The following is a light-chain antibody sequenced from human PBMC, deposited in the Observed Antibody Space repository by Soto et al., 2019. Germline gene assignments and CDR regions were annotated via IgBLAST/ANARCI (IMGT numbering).Light chain of an antibody. CDR3: HQYGNSPRT. CDR2: SAS. J-gene: IGKJ1*01. V-gene: IGKV3-20*01. Sequence: ELVLTQSPGTLPLSPGERAPLSGRASQSVSSNFLAWYQQKPGQAPRLLIHSASSRATGIPDRFSASGSGTDFTLTISRLEPEEFAVYYCHQYGNSPRTFGQGTKVDIK. CDR1: QSVSSNF.